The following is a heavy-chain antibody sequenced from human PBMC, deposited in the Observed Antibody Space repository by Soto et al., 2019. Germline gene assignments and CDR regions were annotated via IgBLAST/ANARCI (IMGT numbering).Heavy chain of an antibody. J-gene: IGHJ6*02. V-gene: IGHV1-69*13. CDR2: IIPIFGTA. Sequence: ASVKVSCKASVGTFSSYAISWVRQAPGQGLEWMGGIIPIFGTANYAQKFQGRVTITADESTSTAYMELSSLRSEDTAVYYCARGGDFWSGKGDYYYYGMDVWGQGTTVTVSS. D-gene: IGHD3-3*01. CDR3: ARGGDFWSGKGDYYYYGMDV. CDR1: VGTFSSYA.